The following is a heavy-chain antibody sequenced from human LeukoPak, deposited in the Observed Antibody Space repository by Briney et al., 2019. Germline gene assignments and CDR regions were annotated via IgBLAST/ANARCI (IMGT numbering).Heavy chain of an antibody. J-gene: IGHJ4*02. CDR1: GGSFSAYY. V-gene: IGHV4-34*01. CDR3: ARAKIYWSGYYYFDY. D-gene: IGHD3-3*01. CDR2: INKSGDT. Sequence: SETLSLTCAVYGGSFSAYYWNWIRQPPGKGLEWIGEINKSGDTKYSPSLESRLTMSVDTSKNQFSLKLISVTAADTAVYYCARAKIYWSGYYYFDYWGQGTLVTVSS.